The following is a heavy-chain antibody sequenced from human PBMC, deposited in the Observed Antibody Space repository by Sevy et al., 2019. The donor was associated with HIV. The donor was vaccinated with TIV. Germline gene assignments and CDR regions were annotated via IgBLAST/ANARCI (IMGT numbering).Heavy chain of an antibody. CDR1: GFTFSSYG. CDR3: AGVRWKYCSSTSCYLDY. J-gene: IGHJ4*02. CDR2: IWYDGSNK. Sequence: GGSLRLSCAASGFTFSSYGMHWVRQAPGKGLEWVAVIWYDGSNKYYADSVKGRFTISGDNSKNTLYLQMNSLRAEDTVVYYCAGVRWKYCSSTSCYLDYWDQGTLVTVSS. V-gene: IGHV3-33*01. D-gene: IGHD2-2*01.